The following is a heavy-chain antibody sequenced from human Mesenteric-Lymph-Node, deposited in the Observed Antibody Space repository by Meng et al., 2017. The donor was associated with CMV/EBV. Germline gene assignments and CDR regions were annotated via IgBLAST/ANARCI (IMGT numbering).Heavy chain of an antibody. CDR2: INYSGDT. J-gene: IGHJ5*02. CDR3: ARGRSLWSGPSNWFDP. D-gene: IGHD2-21*01. V-gene: IGHV4-34*01. CDR1: YGSFTGHY. Sequence: VYYGSFTGHYWTWFRQPPGKGLEWLGEINYSGDTSSNPSLKSRLTISVDTSKTEVSLKLGSMTAADTAIYYCARGRSLWSGPSNWFDPWGLGILVTSPQ.